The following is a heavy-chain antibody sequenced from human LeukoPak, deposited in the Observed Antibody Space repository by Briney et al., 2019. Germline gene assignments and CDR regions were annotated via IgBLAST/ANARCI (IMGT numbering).Heavy chain of an antibody. V-gene: IGHV3-21*01. CDR1: GFTFSSYT. J-gene: IGHJ5*02. CDR2: ISGSSSTYI. D-gene: IGHD2-21*02. CDR3: ARSVTAANWFDP. Sequence: PGGSLRLSCAASGFTFSSYTMNWVRQAPGKGLEWISSISGSSSTYIYYSDSVQGRFTNSRDNAKNSLSLQMNSLRAEDTAVYYCARSVTAANWFDPWGQGTLVTVSS.